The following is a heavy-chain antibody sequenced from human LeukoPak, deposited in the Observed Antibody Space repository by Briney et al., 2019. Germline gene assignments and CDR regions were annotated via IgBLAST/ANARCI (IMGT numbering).Heavy chain of an antibody. CDR2: IKQDGSEK. D-gene: IGHD3-3*01. V-gene: IGHV3-7*01. Sequence: GGSLRLSCAASGFTFSSYAMSWVRQAPGKGLEWVANIKQDGSEKYYVDSVKGRFTISRDNAKNSLYLQMNSLRAEDTAVYYCARARALNNFWSDYSYWGQGTLVTVSS. CDR1: GFTFSSYA. J-gene: IGHJ4*02. CDR3: ARARALNNFWSDYSY.